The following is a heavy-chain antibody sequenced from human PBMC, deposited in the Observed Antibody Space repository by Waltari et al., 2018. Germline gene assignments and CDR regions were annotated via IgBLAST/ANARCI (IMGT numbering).Heavy chain of an antibody. Sequence: QEQLQESGPGLVKPSETLSLTCAVSGYSISSGYYWGWIRQPPGKGLEWIGSIYHSGSTYYNPSLKSRVTISVDTSKNQFSLKLSSVTAADTAVYYCARDLYGDYAWYFDLWGRGTLVTVSS. CDR3: ARDLYGDYAWYFDL. CDR2: IYHSGST. V-gene: IGHV4-38-2*02. J-gene: IGHJ2*01. CDR1: GYSISSGYY. D-gene: IGHD4-17*01.